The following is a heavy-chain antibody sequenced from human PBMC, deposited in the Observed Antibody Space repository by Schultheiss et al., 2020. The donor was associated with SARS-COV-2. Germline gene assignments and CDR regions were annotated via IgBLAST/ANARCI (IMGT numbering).Heavy chain of an antibody. J-gene: IGHJ4*02. V-gene: IGHV3-30-3*01. Sequence: GGSLRLSCAASGFTFSTYAMHWVRQAPGKGLECVAVISNDGSNKYYADSVKGRFTISRDNSKNTLYLQMNSLRTEDTAVYYCARVLAYCGGDCYSDFHFFDYWGQGTLVTVSS. CDR2: ISNDGSNK. CDR3: ARVLAYCGGDCYSDFHFFDY. D-gene: IGHD2-21*01. CDR1: GFTFSTYA.